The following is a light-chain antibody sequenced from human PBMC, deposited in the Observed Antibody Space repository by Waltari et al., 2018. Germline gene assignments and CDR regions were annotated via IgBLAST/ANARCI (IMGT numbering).Light chain of an antibody. Sequence: QSVLTQPPSASGTPGQRVTISCSGSSSNIGSNYVYWYQQLPGTAPKLLIYRSARRPSGVPDRFSGSKSGTSASLAISGLRSEDEADYYCAAWDDSLSGVVFGGGTKLTVL. J-gene: IGLJ2*01. V-gene: IGLV1-47*01. CDR2: RSA. CDR1: SSNIGSNY. CDR3: AAWDDSLSGVV.